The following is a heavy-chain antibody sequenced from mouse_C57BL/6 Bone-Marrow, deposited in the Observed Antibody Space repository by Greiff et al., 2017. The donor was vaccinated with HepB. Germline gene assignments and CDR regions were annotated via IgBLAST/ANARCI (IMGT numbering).Heavy chain of an antibody. V-gene: IGHV5-4*03. Sequence: EVMLVESGGGLVKPGGSLKLSCAASGFTFSSYAMSWVRQTPEKRLEWVATISDGGSYTYYPDNVKGRFTISRDNAKNNLYLQMSHLKSEDTAMYYCARVELRLMDYWGQGTSVTVSS. CDR2: ISDGGSYT. CDR1: GFTFSSYA. CDR3: ARVELRLMDY. D-gene: IGHD1-2*01. J-gene: IGHJ4*01.